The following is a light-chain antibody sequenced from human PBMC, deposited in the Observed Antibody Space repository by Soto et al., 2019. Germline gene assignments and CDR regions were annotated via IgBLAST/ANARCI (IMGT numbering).Light chain of an antibody. J-gene: IGLJ1*01. V-gene: IGLV2-14*03. CDR1: SSDVGGYNY. CDR3: SSYTTSNTRQIV. CDR2: DVS. Sequence: QSGPAEPGAGYGCRGRWLTIPCTGTSSDVGGYNYVSWYQHHPGKAPKLMIYDVSNRPSGVSNRFSGSKSGNTASLTISGLQPEDEADYYCSSYTTSNTRQIVFGTGTKVTVL.